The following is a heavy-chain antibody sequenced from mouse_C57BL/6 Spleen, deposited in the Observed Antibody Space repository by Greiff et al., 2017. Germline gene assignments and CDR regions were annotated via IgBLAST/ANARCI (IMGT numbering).Heavy chain of an antibody. J-gene: IGHJ3*01. V-gene: IGHV1-55*01. CDR2: IYPGSGST. D-gene: IGHD1-1*01. Sequence: QVQLQQPGAELVKPGASVKLSCKASGYTFTSYWMPWVKQRPGQGLEWIGVIYPGSGSTNYNEKFKSKATLTVDTSSSTAYMQLSSLTSEDSAVYYCAEAGDGSSWAWYGYWGQGTLVTVSA. CDR3: AEAGDGSSWAWYGY. CDR1: GYTFTSYW.